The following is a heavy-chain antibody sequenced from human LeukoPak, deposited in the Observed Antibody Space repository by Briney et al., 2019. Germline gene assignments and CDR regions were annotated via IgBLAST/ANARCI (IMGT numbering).Heavy chain of an antibody. CDR1: GFTFNTYD. Sequence: PGGSLRLSCAASGFTFNTYDMSWVRQAPGKGLEWVSSINGGGGSTFYADSLKGRFTISRDNAKNSLYLQMNSLRAEDTAVFYCARGYCSRTSCGDFDYWGQGTLVTVSS. D-gene: IGHD2-2*01. V-gene: IGHV3-23*01. J-gene: IGHJ4*02. CDR2: INGGGGST. CDR3: ARGYCSRTSCGDFDY.